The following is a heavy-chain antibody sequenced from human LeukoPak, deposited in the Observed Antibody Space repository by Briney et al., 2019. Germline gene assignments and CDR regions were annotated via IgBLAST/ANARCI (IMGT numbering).Heavy chain of an antibody. J-gene: IGHJ4*02. Sequence: GGSLRLSCAASGFTFSSYWMSWVRQAPGKGLEWVANIKQDGSEKYYVDPVKGRFTISRDNAKNSLYLQMNSLRAEDTAVYYCARDPGGYSSSWYEPGYWGQGTLVTVSS. CDR1: GFTFSSYW. V-gene: IGHV3-7*03. CDR3: ARDPGGYSSSWYEPGY. D-gene: IGHD6-13*01. CDR2: IKQDGSEK.